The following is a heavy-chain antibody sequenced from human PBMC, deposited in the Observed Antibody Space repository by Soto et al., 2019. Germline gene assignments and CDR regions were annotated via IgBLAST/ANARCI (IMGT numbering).Heavy chain of an antibody. J-gene: IGHJ1*01. Sequence: GGSLRLSCAASGITVSSRFMSWVRQVPGKGLEWVSLLYSGGSTYYADSVKGRFTISRDESKNTLYLQMNSLRADDTAVYYCARDNDDYHSTHWGQGTLVTVSS. D-gene: IGHD4-17*01. CDR3: ARDNDDYHSTH. CDR2: LYSGGST. V-gene: IGHV3-66*01. CDR1: GITVSSRF.